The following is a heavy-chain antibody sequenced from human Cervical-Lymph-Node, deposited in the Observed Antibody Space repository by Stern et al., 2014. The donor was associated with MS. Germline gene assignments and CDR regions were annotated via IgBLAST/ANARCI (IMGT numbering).Heavy chain of an antibody. V-gene: IGHV1-18*01. D-gene: IGHD5-24*01. CDR2: ISTNNVNT. J-gene: IGHJ5*02. CDR1: GFALTSAG. Sequence: VQLVQSGAELKKPGASVKVSCKASGFALTSAGISWVRQAPGQGLEWMGWISTNNVNTNYAQRFQDRVNMTTDTSTSTAYMELRSLRSDDKAVYYCARHSRKGYNCFDTWGQGTLVTVSS. CDR3: ARHSRKGYNCFDT.